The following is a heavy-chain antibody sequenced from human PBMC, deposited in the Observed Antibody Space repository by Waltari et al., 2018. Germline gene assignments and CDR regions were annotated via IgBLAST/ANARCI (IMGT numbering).Heavy chain of an antibody. CDR2: ISWNRGSI. Sequence: EVQLVESGGGLVQPGRSLRLSCAASGFPFDDYAMDWVGQAPGKGLEWVSGISWNRGSIGYADSVKGRFTISRDNAKNSLYLQMNSLRAEDTALYYCAKDTGWELLPYDAFDIWGQGTMVTVSS. J-gene: IGHJ3*02. CDR1: GFPFDDYA. CDR3: AKDTGWELLPYDAFDI. V-gene: IGHV3-9*01. D-gene: IGHD1-26*01.